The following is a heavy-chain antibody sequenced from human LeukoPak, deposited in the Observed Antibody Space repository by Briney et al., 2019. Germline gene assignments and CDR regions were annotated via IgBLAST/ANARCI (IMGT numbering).Heavy chain of an antibody. CDR2: IKQDGSEK. CDR3: ALGLPGSYFDI. J-gene: IGHJ3*02. CDR1: GFTFSSYW. V-gene: IGHV3-7*01. Sequence: PGGSLRPSCAASGFTFSSYWMSWVRQAPGKGLEWVANIKQDGSEKYYVDSVEGRFTISRDNAKNSLYLQMNSLRAEDTAVYYCALGLPGSYFDIWGQGTMVTVSS. D-gene: IGHD2/OR15-2a*01.